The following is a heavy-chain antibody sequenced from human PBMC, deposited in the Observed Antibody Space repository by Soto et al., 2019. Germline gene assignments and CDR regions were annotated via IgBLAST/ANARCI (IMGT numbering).Heavy chain of an antibody. Sequence: GGSLRLSCAASGFTFSTYSMNWVRQAPGKGLEWVSSISSSSSYMYYTDSVKGRFTISRDNAKNSLFLQMNSLRAEDTAIYYCATMATMSSFDYWGQGTLVTVSS. D-gene: IGHD5-12*01. CDR3: ATMATMSSFDY. J-gene: IGHJ4*02. V-gene: IGHV3-21*01. CDR1: GFTFSTYS. CDR2: ISSSSSYM.